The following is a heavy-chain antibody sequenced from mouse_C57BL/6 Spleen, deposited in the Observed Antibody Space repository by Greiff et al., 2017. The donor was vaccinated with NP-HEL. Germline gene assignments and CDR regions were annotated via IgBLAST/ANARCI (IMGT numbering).Heavy chain of an antibody. Sequence: EVQLVESGGGLVKPGGSLKLSCAASGFTFSSYAMSWVRQTPEKRLEWVATISDGGSYTYYPDNVKGRFTISRDNAKNNLYLQMSHLKSEDTAMYYWARDRRDYDEKYFDDWGQGTTLTVSS. CDR2: ISDGGSYT. CDR3: ARDRRDYDEKYFDD. CDR1: GFTFSSYA. J-gene: IGHJ2*01. D-gene: IGHD2-4*01. V-gene: IGHV5-4*01.